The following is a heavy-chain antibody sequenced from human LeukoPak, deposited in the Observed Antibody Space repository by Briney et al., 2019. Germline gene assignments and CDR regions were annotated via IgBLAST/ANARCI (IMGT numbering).Heavy chain of an antibody. Sequence: KPSETLSLTCAVYGGSFSGYYWSWIRQPPGKGLEWIGEINHSGSTNYNPSLKSRVTISVDTSKNQFSLKLSSVTAADTAVYYCARGVSRFVVVVPAARSRHFDYWGQGTLVTVSS. CDR1: GGSFSGYY. CDR3: ARGVSRFVVVVPAARSRHFDY. J-gene: IGHJ4*02. V-gene: IGHV4-34*01. CDR2: INHSGST. D-gene: IGHD2-2*01.